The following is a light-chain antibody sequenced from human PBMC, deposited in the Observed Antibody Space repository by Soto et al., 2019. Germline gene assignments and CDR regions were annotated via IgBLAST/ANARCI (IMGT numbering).Light chain of an antibody. CDR3: QQYNNWPPWT. CDR1: QSVNRN. V-gene: IGKV3-15*01. Sequence: EIVMTQSPATLSVSPGERATLSCRASQSVNRNLAWYQQKPGQAPRLLIYGASTRATGIPARFSGSGSGTDFTLTIISLQSEDFAVYYCQQYNNWPPWTFGQETKVDIK. J-gene: IGKJ1*01. CDR2: GAS.